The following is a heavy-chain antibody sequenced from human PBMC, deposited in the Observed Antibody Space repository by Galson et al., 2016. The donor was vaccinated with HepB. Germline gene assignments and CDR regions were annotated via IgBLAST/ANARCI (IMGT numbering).Heavy chain of an antibody. CDR3: ATGGRSSGRPDN. V-gene: IGHV3-23*01. CDR2: ITGSGGST. Sequence: SLRLSCAASGFTFSSHAVSWVRQTPGKRLEWVSAITGSGGSTYYADSVKGRFTISRANSKNTLYLQMNSLKTEDTAVYYCATGGRSSGRPDNWGQGTLVTVSS. D-gene: IGHD2-15*01. CDR1: GFTFSSHA. J-gene: IGHJ4*02.